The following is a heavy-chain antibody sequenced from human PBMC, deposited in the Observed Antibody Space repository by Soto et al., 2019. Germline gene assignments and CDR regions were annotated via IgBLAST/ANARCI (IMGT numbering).Heavy chain of an antibody. D-gene: IGHD3-10*01. J-gene: IGHJ4*02. Sequence: QVQLVQSGAEVKKPGSSVKVSCTASRGTFTYNTISWVRQAPGQGLEWLGRVIPMVEMPSYAQKFQGRVTITADKSTSTVYMVMNNLRSEDTAVYYCATNYGSGSTHFDSWGQGTLVTVSS. V-gene: IGHV1-69*02. CDR3: ATNYGSGSTHFDS. CDR1: RGTFTYNT. CDR2: VIPMVEMP.